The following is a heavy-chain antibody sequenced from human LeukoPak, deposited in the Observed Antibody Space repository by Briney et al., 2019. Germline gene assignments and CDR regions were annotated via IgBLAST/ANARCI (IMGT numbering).Heavy chain of an antibody. CDR3: ARDKVIAADSDWFDP. CDR2: VYHSGST. Sequence: SETLSLTCTVSGNSISSGYYWGWIRQPPGKGLEWIGSVYHSGSTYYSPSLKSRVTIPVDTSKNQFSLKLNSVTAADTAVYYCARDKVIAADSDWFDPWGQGTLVTVSS. V-gene: IGHV4-38-2*02. J-gene: IGHJ5*02. CDR1: GNSISSGYY. D-gene: IGHD6-25*01.